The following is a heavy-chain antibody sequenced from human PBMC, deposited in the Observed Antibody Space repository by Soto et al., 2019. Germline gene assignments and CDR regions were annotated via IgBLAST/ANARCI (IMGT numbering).Heavy chain of an antibody. CDR3: ESGHGFSSSCSYLDL. Sequence: QVQLQESGPGLVKPSQTLSLTCTVSGGSISSGGSYWSWIRQSPGKGLEWIGYIYYSGTTYYNPSLKSRVSISLDTSKNQFSLKLSSVTAADTAIYYCESGHGFSSSCSYLDLWGRGTLVTVSS. V-gene: IGHV4-31*03. CDR2: IYYSGTT. D-gene: IGHD2-2*01. CDR1: GGSISSGGSY. J-gene: IGHJ2*01.